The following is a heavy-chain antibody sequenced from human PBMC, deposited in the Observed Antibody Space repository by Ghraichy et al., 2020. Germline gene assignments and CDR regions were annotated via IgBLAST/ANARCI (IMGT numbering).Heavy chain of an antibody. CDR1: GYTFTSYD. CDR3: ARGSSSWRIYYYYYMDV. Sequence: ASVKVSCKASGYTFTSYDINWVRQATGQGLEWMGWMNPNSGNTGYAQKFQGRVTITRNTSISTAYMELSSLRSEDTAVYYCARGSSSWRIYYYYYMDVWGKGTTVTVSS. CDR2: MNPNSGNT. D-gene: IGHD6-13*01. J-gene: IGHJ6*03. V-gene: IGHV1-8*03.